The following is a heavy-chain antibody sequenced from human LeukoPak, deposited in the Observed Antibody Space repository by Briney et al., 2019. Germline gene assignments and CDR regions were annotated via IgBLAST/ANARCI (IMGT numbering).Heavy chain of an antibody. D-gene: IGHD1-26*01. CDR2: IKSKTDGGTT. Sequence: GGSLRLSCAASGFTFSNAWISWVRQAPGKGLEWVGRIKSKTDGGTTDYAAPVKGRFTISRDDSKNTLYLQMNSLRAEDTAVYYCVRASGPFDIWGRGTMVTVPS. CDR3: VRASGPFDI. J-gene: IGHJ3*02. V-gene: IGHV3-15*01. CDR1: GFTFSNAW.